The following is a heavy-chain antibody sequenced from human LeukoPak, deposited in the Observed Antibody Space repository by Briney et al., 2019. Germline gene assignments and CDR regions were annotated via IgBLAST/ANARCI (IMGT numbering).Heavy chain of an antibody. CDR2: INWNGGST. V-gene: IGHV3-20*01. Sequence: GGSLRLSCAASGFTFDDYGMSWVRQAPGKGLEWVSGINWNGGSTGYADSVKGRFTISRDNAKNSLYLQMNSLRAEDTALYHCARGTDYGDSTTYFDYWGQGTLVTVSS. CDR1: GFTFDDYG. D-gene: IGHD4-17*01. J-gene: IGHJ4*02. CDR3: ARGTDYGDSTTYFDY.